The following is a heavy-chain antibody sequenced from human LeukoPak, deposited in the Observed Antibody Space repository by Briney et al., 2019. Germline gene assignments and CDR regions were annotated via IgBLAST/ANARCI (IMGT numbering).Heavy chain of an antibody. CDR1: GFTFSSYW. V-gene: IGHV3-7*01. Sequence: GGSLRLSCAASGFTFSSYWMSWVRQAPGKGLEWVANIKQDGSEKYYVDSVKGRFTISRDNAKNSLYLQMNSLRAEDTAVYYCARDGSRYYDSSGGFDYWGQGTLVTVSS. CDR3: ARDGSRYYDSSGGFDY. D-gene: IGHD3-22*01. J-gene: IGHJ4*02. CDR2: IKQDGSEK.